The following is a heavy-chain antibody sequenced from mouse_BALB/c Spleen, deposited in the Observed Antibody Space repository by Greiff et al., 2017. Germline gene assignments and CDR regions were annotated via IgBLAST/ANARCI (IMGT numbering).Heavy chain of an antibody. J-gene: IGHJ3*01. CDR1: GYTFTSYY. CDR3: ARDYGSSLFAY. V-gene: IGHV1S56*01. Sequence: VQLQQSGPELVKPGASVKMSCKASGYTFTSYYIHWVKQRPGQGLEWIGWIYPGDGSTKYNEKFKGKTTLTADKSSSTAYMLLSSLTSEDSAIYFCARDYGSSLFAYWGQGTLVTVSA. CDR2: IYPGDGST. D-gene: IGHD1-1*01.